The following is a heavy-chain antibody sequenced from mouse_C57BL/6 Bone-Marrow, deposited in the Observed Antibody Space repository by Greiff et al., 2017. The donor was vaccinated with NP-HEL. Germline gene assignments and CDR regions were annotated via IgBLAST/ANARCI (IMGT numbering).Heavy chain of an antibody. CDR3: ARWDYGSRYYYAMDY. V-gene: IGHV1-22*01. CDR1: GYTFTDYN. J-gene: IGHJ4*01. CDR2: INPNNGGT. D-gene: IGHD1-1*01. Sequence: EVKLVESGPELVKPGASVKMSCKASGYTFTDYNMHWVKQSHGKSLEWIGYINPNNGGTSYNQKFKGKATLTVNKSSSTAYMELRSLTSEDSAVYYCARWDYGSRYYYAMDYWGQGTSVTVSS.